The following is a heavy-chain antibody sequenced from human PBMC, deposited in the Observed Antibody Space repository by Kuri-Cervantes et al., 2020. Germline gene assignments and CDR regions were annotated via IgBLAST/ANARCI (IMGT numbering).Heavy chain of an antibody. V-gene: IGHV4-59*13. CDR2: IYYSGST. CDR3: ARALSFYDILTGYYRPYYFDY. D-gene: IGHD3-9*01. Sequence: GSLRLSCTVSGGSISSYYWNWIRQPPGKGLEWIGYIYYSGSTNYNPSLKSRVTISVDTSKNQFSLKLSSVTAADTAVYYCARALSFYDILTGYYRPYYFDYWGQGTLVTVSS. J-gene: IGHJ4*02. CDR1: GGSISSYY.